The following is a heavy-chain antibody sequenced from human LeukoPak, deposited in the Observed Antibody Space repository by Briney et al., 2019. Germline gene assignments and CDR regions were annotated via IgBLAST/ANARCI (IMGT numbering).Heavy chain of an antibody. V-gene: IGHV6-1*01. J-gene: IGHJ4*02. CDR2: TYYRSKWYN. Sequence: SQTLSLTCAISGDSVSSNSAAWNWIRQSPSRGLEWLGRTYYRSKWYNDYAVSVKSRITINPDTSKNQFSLQLNSMTPEDTAVYYCARDTQVGATTEYYFDYWGQGTLVTVSS. D-gene: IGHD1-26*01. CDR3: ARDTQVGATTEYYFDY. CDR1: GDSVSSNSAA.